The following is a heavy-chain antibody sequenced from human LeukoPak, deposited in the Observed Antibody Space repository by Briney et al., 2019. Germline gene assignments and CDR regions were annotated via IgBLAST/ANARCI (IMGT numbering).Heavy chain of an antibody. Sequence: SETLSLTCAVYGGSFSGYYWSWIRQPPGKGPEWIGEINHSGSTNYNPSLKSRVTISVDTSKNQFSLKLSSVTAADTAVYYCARGNWNYAVYYYYMDVWGKGTTVTVSS. V-gene: IGHV4-34*01. CDR3: ARGNWNYAVYYYYMDV. J-gene: IGHJ6*03. D-gene: IGHD1-7*01. CDR1: GGSFSGYY. CDR2: INHSGST.